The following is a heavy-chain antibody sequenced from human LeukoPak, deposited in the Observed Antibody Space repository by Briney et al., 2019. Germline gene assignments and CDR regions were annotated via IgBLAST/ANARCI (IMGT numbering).Heavy chain of an antibody. CDR1: GGSTSSSSYY. V-gene: IGHV4-39*07. CDR3: ARDNRGPYYYYYMDV. J-gene: IGHJ6*03. CDR2: IYYSGST. Sequence: SETLPLTCTVSGGSTSSSSYYWGWIRQPPGKGLEWIGSIYYSGSTYYNPSLKSRVTISVDTSKNQFSLKLSSVTAADTAVYYCARDNRGPYYYYYMDVWGKGTTVTVSS. D-gene: IGHD3-16*01.